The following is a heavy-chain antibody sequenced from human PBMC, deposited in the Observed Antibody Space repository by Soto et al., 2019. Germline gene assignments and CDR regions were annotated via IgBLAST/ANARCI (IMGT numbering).Heavy chain of an antibody. V-gene: IGHV4-61*01. CDR1: GGSVSSGSYY. Sequence: PSETLSLTCTVSGGSVSSGSYYWSWIRQPPGKGLEWIGYIYYSGSTNYNPSLKSRVTISVDTSKNQFSLKLSSVTAADTAVYYCARAQYYYDSSGPAPFDYWGQGTLVTVSS. CDR3: ARAQYYYDSSGPAPFDY. CDR2: IYYSGST. D-gene: IGHD3-22*01. J-gene: IGHJ4*02.